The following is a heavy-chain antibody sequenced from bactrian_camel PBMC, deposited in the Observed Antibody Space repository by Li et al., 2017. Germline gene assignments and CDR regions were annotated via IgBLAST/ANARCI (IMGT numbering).Heavy chain of an antibody. V-gene: IGHV3S40*01. D-gene: IGHD3*01. CDR3: AKGPRSDCYSLSRCSYEYNY. J-gene: IGHJ4*01. CDR2: INSGGDST. CDR1: GFTFSTYD. Sequence: VQLVESGGGLVQPGGSLRLSCAASGFTFSTYDMSWVRQAPGKGLEWLSLINSGGDSTYYADSVKGRFTISRDSAKNTLYLQLNSLETEDTAMYYCAKGPRSDCYSLSRCSYEYNYWGQGTQVTVS.